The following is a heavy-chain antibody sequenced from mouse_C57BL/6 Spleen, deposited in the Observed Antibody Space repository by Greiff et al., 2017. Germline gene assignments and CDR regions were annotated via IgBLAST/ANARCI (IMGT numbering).Heavy chain of an antibody. J-gene: IGHJ3*01. CDR2: ISDGGSYT. CDR3: ARDGGSSRDWFAY. V-gene: IGHV5-4*01. Sequence: EVQGVESGGGLVKPGGSLKLSCAASGFTFSSYAMSWVRQTPEKRLEWVATISDGGSYTYYPDNVKGRFTISRDNAKNNLYLQMSHLKSEDTAMYYCARDGGSSRDWFAYWGQGTLVTVSA. D-gene: IGHD1-1*01. CDR1: GFTFSSYA.